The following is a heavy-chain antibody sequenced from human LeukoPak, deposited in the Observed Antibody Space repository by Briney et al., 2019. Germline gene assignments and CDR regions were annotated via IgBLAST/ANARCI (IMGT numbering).Heavy chain of an antibody. J-gene: IGHJ4*02. CDR1: GGSISSSNW. D-gene: IGHD3-22*01. CDR3: ARGGYYYDSSGYYSPFDY. V-gene: IGHV4-4*02. CDR2: IYHSGST. Sequence: SGTLSLTCAVSGGSISSSNWWSWVRQPPGKGLEWIGEIYHSGSTNYNPSLKSRVTISVDTSKNQFSLKLSSVTAADTAVCYCARGGYYYDSSGYYSPFDYWGQGTLVTVSS.